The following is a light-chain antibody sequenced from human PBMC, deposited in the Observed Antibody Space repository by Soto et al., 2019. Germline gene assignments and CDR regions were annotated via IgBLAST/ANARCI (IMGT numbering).Light chain of an antibody. CDR1: SSDVGAYNY. CDR2: DVS. J-gene: IGLJ1*01. Sequence: QSVLTQPASVSGSPGQSITISCTGTSSDVGAYNYVSWYQQHPGKAPKLMIYDVSNRPSGVSNRFSGSKSGNTASLTISGLQAEDEADYYSSSYTSSSTLEVFGTGTKVTVL. V-gene: IGLV2-14*01. CDR3: SSYTSSSTLEV.